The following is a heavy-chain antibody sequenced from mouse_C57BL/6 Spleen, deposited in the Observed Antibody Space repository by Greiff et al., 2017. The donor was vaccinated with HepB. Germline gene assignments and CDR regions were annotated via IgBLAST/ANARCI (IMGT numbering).Heavy chain of an antibody. D-gene: IGHD2-3*01. CDR1: GYTFTDYY. Sequence: EVQLQQSGPELVKPGASVKISCKASGYTFTDYYMNWVKQSHGQSLEWIGDINPNNGGTSYNQKFKGKATLTVDKSSSTAYMELRSLTSEDSAVYYCARGCGYYDYWGQGTTLTVSS. CDR2: INPNNGGT. J-gene: IGHJ2*01. CDR3: ARGCGYYDY. V-gene: IGHV1-26*01.